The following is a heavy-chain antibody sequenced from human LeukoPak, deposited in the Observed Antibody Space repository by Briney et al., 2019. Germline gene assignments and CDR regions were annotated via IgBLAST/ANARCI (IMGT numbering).Heavy chain of an antibody. V-gene: IGHV4-38-2*02. D-gene: IGHD4-23*01. CDR2: IYHSGST. CDR3: ARDPYGGRFDP. Sequence: SETLSLTCTVSGYSISSGYYWGWIRQPPGKGLEWIGSIYHSGSTYYNPSLKSRVTISVDTSKNQFSLRLSSVTAADTAVYYCARDPYGGRFDPWGQGTLVTVSS. CDR1: GYSISSGYY. J-gene: IGHJ5*02.